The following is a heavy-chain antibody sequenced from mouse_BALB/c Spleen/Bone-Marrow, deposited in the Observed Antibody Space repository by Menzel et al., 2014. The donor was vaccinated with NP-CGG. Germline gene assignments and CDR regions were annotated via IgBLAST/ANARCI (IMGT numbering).Heavy chain of an antibody. CDR1: GFSLTRNG. CDR2: IWRGGST. V-gene: IGHV2-5*01. J-gene: IGHJ1*01. CDR3: AKGGITTVWYFDV. Sequence: QVQLKQSGPGLVQPSQSLSITCTVSGFSLTRNGVHWVRQSPGKGLEWLGVIWRGGSTDYNEAFMSRLSITKDNSKSQVFFKMNSLQGDDTAIYYCAKGGITTVWYFDVWGAGTTVTASS. D-gene: IGHD1-1*01.